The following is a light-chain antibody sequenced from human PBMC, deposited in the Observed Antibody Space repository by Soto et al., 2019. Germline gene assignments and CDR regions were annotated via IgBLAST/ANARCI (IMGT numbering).Light chain of an antibody. CDR1: QRISTF. J-gene: IGKJ4*01. Sequence: DIPMTQSPSSLSAFVGDSVTITCHASQRISTFLNWYHQKPGKAPKLLIYSASYLQSGVPSKFSGSGSGTDFTLSIVTLQPEDFETYFCQQSYRLPLTFGGGTKVEI. CDR3: QQSYRLPLT. CDR2: SAS. V-gene: IGKV1-39*01.